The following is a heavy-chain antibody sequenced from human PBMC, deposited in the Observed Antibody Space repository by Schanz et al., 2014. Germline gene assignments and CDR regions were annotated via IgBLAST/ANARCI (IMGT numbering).Heavy chain of an antibody. CDR1: GVTFITYA. D-gene: IGHD5-18*01. J-gene: IGHJ3*02. Sequence: QAQLVQSGGGVVKPGGSLRLSCAASGVTFITYALHWVRQAPGKGLEWVAVILYDGSKTYYADSVKGRFTISRDNSKNTLSLQMNSLRTEDTAVYYCAREEGYGDGPGAFDIWGQGTMVTVSS. V-gene: IGHV3-30*04. CDR3: AREEGYGDGPGAFDI. CDR2: ILYDGSKT.